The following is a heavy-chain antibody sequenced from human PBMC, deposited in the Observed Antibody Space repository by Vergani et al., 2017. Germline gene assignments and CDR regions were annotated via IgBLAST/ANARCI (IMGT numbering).Heavy chain of an antibody. V-gene: IGHV5-51*01. J-gene: IGHJ4*02. CDR1: GYSFTNYW. CDR3: ARLYGRDSSGSKYFDY. Sequence: EVQLVQSGAEVKKPGESLKISCQISGYSFTNYWIGCVRQMPGKGLGWMGIIHPADSVTRYSPSFQGQVTISVDKSISTAYLQRSSLRASDSAMYYCARLYGRDSSGSKYFDYWGQGTLVTVSS. CDR2: IHPADSVT. D-gene: IGHD3-22*01.